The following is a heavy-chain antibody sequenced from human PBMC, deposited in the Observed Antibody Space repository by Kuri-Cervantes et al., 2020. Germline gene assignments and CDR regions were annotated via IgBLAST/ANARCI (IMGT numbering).Heavy chain of an antibody. J-gene: IGHJ4*02. CDR1: GFTFSDYY. CDR2: ISSSGSTI. V-gene: IGHV3-11*04. Sequence: GGSLRLSCAASGFTFSDYYMSWIRQAPGKGLEWVSYISSSGSTIYYADSVKGRFAISRDNAKNSLYLQMNSLRAEDTTVYYCAREGKDDILTGSFDYWGQGTLVTVSS. CDR3: AREGKDDILTGSFDY. D-gene: IGHD3-9*01.